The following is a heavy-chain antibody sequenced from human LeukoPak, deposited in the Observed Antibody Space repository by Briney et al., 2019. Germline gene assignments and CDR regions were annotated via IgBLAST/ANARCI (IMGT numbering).Heavy chain of an antibody. V-gene: IGHV4-59*01. CDR2: IYYSGST. J-gene: IGHJ6*02. CDR1: GGSISSYY. CDR3: ARIPEDYSFWRPNYYYYYGVDV. D-gene: IGHD4-11*01. Sequence: KSSETLSLTCTVSGGSISSYYWSWIRQPPGKGLEWIGYIYYSGSTNYNPSLKSRVTISVDTSKNQFSLKLSSVTAADTAVYYCARIPEDYSFWRPNYYYYYGVDVWGQGTTVTVSS.